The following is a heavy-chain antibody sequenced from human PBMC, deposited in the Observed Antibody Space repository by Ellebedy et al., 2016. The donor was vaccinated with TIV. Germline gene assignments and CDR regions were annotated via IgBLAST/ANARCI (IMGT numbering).Heavy chain of an antibody. CDR1: GGSINSRNW. CDR2: IFHSGIT. CDR3: ARDGLEDIGFRNFDY. J-gene: IGHJ4*02. V-gene: IGHV4-4*02. D-gene: IGHD5-12*01. Sequence: MPSETLSLTCAVSGGSINSRNWWGWVRQPPGKGLEWIGEIFHSGITDYSPSLKSRVTMSVDKSKNQFSLKLSSVTAADTAVYYGARDGLEDIGFRNFDYWGQGTLVTVSS.